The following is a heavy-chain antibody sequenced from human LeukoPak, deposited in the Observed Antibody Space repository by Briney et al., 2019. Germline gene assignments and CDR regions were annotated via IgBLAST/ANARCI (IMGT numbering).Heavy chain of an antibody. CDR2: IYHSGSA. J-gene: IGHJ4*02. CDR1: GGSISSSNW. Sequence: SETLSLTCAVSGGSISSSNWWIWVRQPPGKGLEWIGEIYHSGSANYNPSLKSRVTISVDKSKNQFSLRLSSVTAADTAVYYCASAGHDGIGYKVCWGQGTLVTVSS. D-gene: IGHD3-22*01. CDR3: ASAGHDGIGYKVC. V-gene: IGHV4-4*02.